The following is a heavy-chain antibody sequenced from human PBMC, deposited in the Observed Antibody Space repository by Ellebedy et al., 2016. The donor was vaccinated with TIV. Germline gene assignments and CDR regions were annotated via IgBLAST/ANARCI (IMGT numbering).Heavy chain of an antibody. J-gene: IGHJ4*02. Sequence: GESLKISCAASGFNFRSYAMHWVRQAPGKGLEWVAVIAYDGSNKYYADSVKGRFIISRDNSKNTLYLQMNSLRPEDTAVYYCARLLWGAAGIVDYWGQGTLVTVSS. CDR1: GFNFRSYA. CDR2: IAYDGSNK. V-gene: IGHV3-30-3*01. CDR3: ARLLWGAAGIVDY. D-gene: IGHD6-13*01.